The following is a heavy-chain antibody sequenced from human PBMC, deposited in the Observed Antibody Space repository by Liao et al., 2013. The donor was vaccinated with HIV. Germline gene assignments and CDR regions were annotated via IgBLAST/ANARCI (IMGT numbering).Heavy chain of an antibody. D-gene: IGHD3-10*01. CDR1: VAPSVVTT. CDR3: ARERGFFDN. Sequence: QVNLQESGPRTGEAFGDPVPHPALSLVAPSVVTTGAGSGSPPGRALEWIGRISTSGXASYNPSLKSRVSMSWDSSRSRFSLNLNSVSAADTAVYYCARERGFFDNWGQGILVSASS. V-gene: IGHV4-4*07. J-gene: IGHJ4*02. CDR2: ISTSGXA.